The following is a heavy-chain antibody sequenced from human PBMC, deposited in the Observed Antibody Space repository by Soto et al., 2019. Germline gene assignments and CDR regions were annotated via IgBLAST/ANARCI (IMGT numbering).Heavy chain of an antibody. D-gene: IGHD1-26*01. CDR3: TRGLLGGAPSYTFHGMDV. CDR1: GFTFSDHY. J-gene: IGHJ6*01. CDR2: SRNRVNSHTT. V-gene: IGHV3-72*01. Sequence: EVQLVESGGGLVQPGGSLRLSCAASGFTFSDHYMDWVRQAPGKGLEWVARSRNRVNSHTTEYAASVKGRFTISRDESKSSIYLKMNSLKIEDTAVYYCTRGLLGGAPSYTFHGMDVWGQGTTVTVSS.